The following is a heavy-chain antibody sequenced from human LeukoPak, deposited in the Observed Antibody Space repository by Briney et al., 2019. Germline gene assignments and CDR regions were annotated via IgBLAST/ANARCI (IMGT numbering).Heavy chain of an antibody. V-gene: IGHV4-39*07. J-gene: IGHJ4*02. Sequence: SETLSLTCTVSGGSISSQTYYWGWIRQPPGKGLEWIGSIYYSGSTYYNPSLKSRVTISVDTSKNQSSLKLSSVTAADTAVYYCATRGRYYYDSSGYLWGQGTLVTVSS. CDR1: GGSISSQTYY. D-gene: IGHD3-22*01. CDR3: ATRGRYYYDSSGYL. CDR2: IYYSGST.